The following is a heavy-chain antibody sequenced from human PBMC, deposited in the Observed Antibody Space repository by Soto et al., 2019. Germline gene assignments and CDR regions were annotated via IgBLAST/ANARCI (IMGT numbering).Heavy chain of an antibody. Sequence: SVKVSCKASGGTFSSYAISWVRQAPGQGLEWMGGIIPIFGTANYAQKFQGRVTITADKSTSTAYMELSSLRSEDTAVYYCARELVAETPITYYYYGMDVWGQGTTVTVSS. J-gene: IGHJ6*02. V-gene: IGHV1-69*06. D-gene: IGHD5-12*01. CDR2: IIPIFGTA. CDR3: ARELVAETPITYYYYGMDV. CDR1: GGTFSSYA.